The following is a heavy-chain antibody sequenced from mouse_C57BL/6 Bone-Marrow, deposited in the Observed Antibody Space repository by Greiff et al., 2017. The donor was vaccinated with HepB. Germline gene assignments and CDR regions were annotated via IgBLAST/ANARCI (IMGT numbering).Heavy chain of an antibody. V-gene: IGHV1-39*01. CDR3: ARGEDYGYDGFAY. CDR2: INPNYGTT. Sequence: LVESGPELVKPGASVKISCKASGYSFTDYNMNWVKQSNGKSLEWIGVINPNYGTTSYNPKFKGKAKLTVDQSSSTAYLQLNSLTSEDSAVYYCARGEDYGYDGFAYGGQGTTLTVSS. CDR1: GYSFTDYN. D-gene: IGHD2-2*01. J-gene: IGHJ2*01.